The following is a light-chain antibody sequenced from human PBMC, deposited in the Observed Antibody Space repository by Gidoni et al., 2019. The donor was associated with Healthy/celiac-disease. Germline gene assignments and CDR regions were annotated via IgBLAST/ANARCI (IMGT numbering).Light chain of an antibody. CDR1: QSVSSSY. CDR2: GAS. J-gene: IGKJ4*01. V-gene: IGKV3-20*01. Sequence: ELVLTQSPGTLSLSPGERATLSCRASQSVSSSYLAWYQQKPGQAPRLLIYGASSRATGIPDRFSVSGSGTDFTLTISRLEPEDFAVYYCQQYGSSPLLTFGGGTKVEIK. CDR3: QQYGSSPLLT.